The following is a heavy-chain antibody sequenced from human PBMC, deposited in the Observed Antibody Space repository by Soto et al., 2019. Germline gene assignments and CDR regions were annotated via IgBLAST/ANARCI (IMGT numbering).Heavy chain of an antibody. D-gene: IGHD3-9*01. CDR3: GRLSRIDRNWFDT. CDR2: VYYSGRS. Sequence: PSETLSLTCAVFDYSISTGYHWGWIRQPPGKGLEWIGTVYYSGRSYYNPSLKSRVTISPDTSKNQLSLKLTSVTAADTAVYYCGRLSRIDRNWFDTWGQGTLVTVSS. V-gene: IGHV4-38-2*01. J-gene: IGHJ5*02. CDR1: DYSISTGYH.